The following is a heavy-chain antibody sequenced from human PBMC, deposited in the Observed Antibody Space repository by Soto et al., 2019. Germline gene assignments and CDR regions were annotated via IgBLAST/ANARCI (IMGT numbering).Heavy chain of an antibody. CDR1: GFTFSSYG. D-gene: IGHD6-13*01. V-gene: IGHV3-30*18. J-gene: IGHJ4*02. CDR3: AKDSALVPYSSSWLNVIFDY. Sequence: QVQLVESGGGVVQPGRSLRLSCAASGFTFSSYGMHWVRQAPGKGLEWVAVISYDGSNKYYADSVKGRFTISRDNAKNTMYLKMNSLRAEDTAVYYCAKDSALVPYSSSWLNVIFDYWGQGTLVTVSS. CDR2: ISYDGSNK.